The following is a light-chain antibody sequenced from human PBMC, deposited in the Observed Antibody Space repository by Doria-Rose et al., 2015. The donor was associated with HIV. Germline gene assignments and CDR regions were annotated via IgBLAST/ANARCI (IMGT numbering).Light chain of an antibody. Sequence: QSALTHPASGSGSPGRSLPIPCTGTSNVVGSYNLVSCYQQHPGTAPKLMIYEDNKRPSGVSYRFSGSKSGNTASLTISGLQAGDEADYYCCSYAGTPLVFGSGTKVTVL. V-gene: IGLV2-23*01. J-gene: IGLJ1*01. CDR1: SNVVGSYNL. CDR3: CSYAGTPLV. CDR2: EDN.